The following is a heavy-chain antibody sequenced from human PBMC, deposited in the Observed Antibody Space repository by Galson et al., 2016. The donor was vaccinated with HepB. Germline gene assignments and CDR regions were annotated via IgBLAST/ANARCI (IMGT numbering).Heavy chain of an antibody. D-gene: IGHD2-2*01. V-gene: IGHV3-33*06. CDR2: IWYDGSNK. Sequence: SLRLSCAASGFTFSSYGMHWVRQAPGKGLEWVAVIWYDGSNKYYADSVKGRFTISRDNSKNTLYLRMNSLRAEDTAVYYCAKDGRIYCSSASCHDHFHYWGQGTLVTVSS. J-gene: IGHJ4*02. CDR1: GFTFSSYG. CDR3: AKDGRIYCSSASCHDHFHY.